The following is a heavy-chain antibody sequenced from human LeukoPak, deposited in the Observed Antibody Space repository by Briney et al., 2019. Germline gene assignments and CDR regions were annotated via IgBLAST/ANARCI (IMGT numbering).Heavy chain of an antibody. D-gene: IGHD3-22*01. CDR2: ISGSGGST. CDR1: GFTFSSYG. CDR3: ARGHFDSSGQSDS. V-gene: IGHV3-23*01. Sequence: GGTLRLSCAASGFTFSSYGMSWVRQAPGKGLEWVSAISGSGGSTYYADSVKGRFTISRDNPKNSVYLQMNSLRAEDTALYYCARGHFDSSGQSDSWGQGTLVTVSS. J-gene: IGHJ5*01.